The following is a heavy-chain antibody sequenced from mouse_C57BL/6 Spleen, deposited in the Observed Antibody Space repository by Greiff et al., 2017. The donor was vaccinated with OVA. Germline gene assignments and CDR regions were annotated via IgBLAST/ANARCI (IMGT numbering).Heavy chain of an antibody. CDR3: SRGPTGFFDY. CDR2: ISSGSSTI. J-gene: IGHJ2*01. D-gene: IGHD4-1*02. Sequence: EVKLVESGGGLVKPGGSLKLSCAASGFTFSDYGMHWVRQAPEKGLEWVAYISSGSSTIYYADTVKGRFTISRDNAKNTLFLQMTSLRSEDTAMYYCSRGPTGFFDYWGQGTTLTVSS. V-gene: IGHV5-17*01. CDR1: GFTFSDYG.